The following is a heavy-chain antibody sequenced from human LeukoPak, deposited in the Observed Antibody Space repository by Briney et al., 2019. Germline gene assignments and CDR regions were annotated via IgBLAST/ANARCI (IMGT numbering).Heavy chain of an antibody. V-gene: IGHV4-4*07. D-gene: IGHD3-10*02. CDR1: GGSISSYY. Sequence: SETLSLTCTVSGGSISSYYWSWIRQPAGKGLEWIGRIYTSGSTNYKPSLKSRVTMSVDTSKNQFSLKLSSVTAADTAVYYCATTRFGELLSAFWGQGTLVTVSS. J-gene: IGHJ4*02. CDR3: ATTRFGELLSAF. CDR2: IYTSGST.